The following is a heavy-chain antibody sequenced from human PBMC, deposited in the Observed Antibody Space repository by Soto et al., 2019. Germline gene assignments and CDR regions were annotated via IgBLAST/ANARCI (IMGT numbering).Heavy chain of an antibody. CDR2: INHSGST. D-gene: IGHD1-1*01. V-gene: IGHV4-34*01. Sequence: SETLSLTCAVYGGCFSGYYCSWIRQPPGKGLEWIGEINHSGSTNYILSLKRRVTISVDTSKSQFSLKLRSVTAADTAVYYCARGPGWSASSAPFDYWGQGTLVTVSS. CDR1: GGCFSGYY. J-gene: IGHJ4*02. CDR3: ARGPGWSASSAPFDY.